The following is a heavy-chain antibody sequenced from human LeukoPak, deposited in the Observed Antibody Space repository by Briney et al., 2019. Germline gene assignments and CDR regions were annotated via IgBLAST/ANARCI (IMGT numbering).Heavy chain of an antibody. CDR3: AKTQTGYCSSTSCLYGMDG. D-gene: IGHD2-2*01. CDR1: GIPFRNYA. V-gene: IGHV3-23*01. CDR2: ISCSADAT. J-gene: IGHJ6*02. Sequence: GALDPSCAASGIPFRNYAKSWGRPAPGKGRFLGLTISCSADATYYADFVKGRFLTSRDNSKNSLYLQMNSLRAEDTGEYYCAKTQTGYCSSTSCLYGMDGWGQGTTVTVS.